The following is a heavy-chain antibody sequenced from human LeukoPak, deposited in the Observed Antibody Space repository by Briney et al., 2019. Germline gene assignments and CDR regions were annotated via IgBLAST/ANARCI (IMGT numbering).Heavy chain of an antibody. D-gene: IGHD3-3*01. J-gene: IGHJ6*03. CDR2: IIPIFGTA. Sequence: SVKVSCKASGGTFSSYAISWVRQAPGQGLEWMGGIIPIFGTANYAQKFQGRVTITADKSTSTAYMELSSLRSEDTAVYYCARGPIWSGYYTDYYYYMDVWGKGTTVTVSS. CDR3: ARGPIWSGYYTDYYYYMDV. CDR1: GGTFSSYA. V-gene: IGHV1-69*06.